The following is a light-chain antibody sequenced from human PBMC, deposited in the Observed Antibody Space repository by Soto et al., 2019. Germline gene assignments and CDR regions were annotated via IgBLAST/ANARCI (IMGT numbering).Light chain of an antibody. J-gene: IGLJ1*01. CDR2: DVS. V-gene: IGLV2-14*01. Sequence: QSVLTLPASVSGSPGQSITISCTGTSSDVGGYNYVSWYQQHPGKAPKFMIYDVSNRPSGVSNRFSGPKSGNTASLTISGLQAEDEADYYCSSYTTSNTRQIVFGTGTKVTVL. CDR3: SSYTTSNTRQIV. CDR1: SSDVGGYNY.